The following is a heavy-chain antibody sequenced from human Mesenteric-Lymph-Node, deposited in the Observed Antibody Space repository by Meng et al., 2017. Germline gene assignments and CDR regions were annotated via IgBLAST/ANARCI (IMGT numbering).Heavy chain of an antibody. D-gene: IGHD6-19*01. CDR2: INHSGST. J-gene: IGHJ4*02. Sequence: QVPLRQWGLEMLKPSETLSLTCAGYGWSFSGYYWSWFRQPPGKGLEWIREINHSGSTNYNPSLKSLVTISVDTSKNQFSLKLSSVTAADTAVYYCARGADAGGWSWGQGTLVTVSS. V-gene: IGHV4-34*01. CDR3: ARGADAGGWS. CDR1: GWSFSGYY.